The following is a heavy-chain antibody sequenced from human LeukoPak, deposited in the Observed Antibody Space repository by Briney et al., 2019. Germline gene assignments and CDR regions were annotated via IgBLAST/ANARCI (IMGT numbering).Heavy chain of an antibody. J-gene: IGHJ4*02. CDR3: ARSLYSTGPTTD. D-gene: IGHD2-8*02. V-gene: IGHV4-61*02. CDR1: GGSISSGSYY. Sequence: PSQALSLTCTVSGGSISSGSYYWSWIRQPAGKGLEWIGRIYTSGSTNYNPSLKSRVTISVDTSKNQFSLKLSSVTAADTAVYYCARSLYSTGPTTDWGQGTLVTVSS. CDR2: IYTSGST.